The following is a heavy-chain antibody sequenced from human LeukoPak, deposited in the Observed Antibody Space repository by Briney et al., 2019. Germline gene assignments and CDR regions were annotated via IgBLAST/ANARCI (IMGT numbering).Heavy chain of an antibody. Sequence: SETLSLTCAVYGGSFSGYYWSWIRQPPGKGLEWIGEINHSGSTNYNPSLKSRVTISVDTSKNQFSLKLSSVTAADTAVYYCARHALRGVVIRKGGWFDPWGQGTLVTVSS. J-gene: IGHJ5*02. CDR2: INHSGST. V-gene: IGHV4-34*01. CDR3: ARHALRGVVIRKGGWFDP. CDR1: GGSFSGYY. D-gene: IGHD3-3*01.